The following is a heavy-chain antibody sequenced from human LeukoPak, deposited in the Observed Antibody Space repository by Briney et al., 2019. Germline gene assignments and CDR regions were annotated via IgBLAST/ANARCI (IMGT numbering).Heavy chain of an antibody. V-gene: IGHV3-23*01. CDR2: ISGSGGST. D-gene: IGHD3-22*01. CDR1: GASISSGDYY. J-gene: IGHJ4*02. CDR3: AKAAWSDSSGYYFDY. Sequence: ETLSLTCTVSGASISSGDYYWNWVRQHPGKGLEWVSAISGSGGSTYYADSVKGRFTISRDNSKNTLYLQMNSLRAEDTAVYYCAKAAWSDSSGYYFDYWGQGTLVTVSS.